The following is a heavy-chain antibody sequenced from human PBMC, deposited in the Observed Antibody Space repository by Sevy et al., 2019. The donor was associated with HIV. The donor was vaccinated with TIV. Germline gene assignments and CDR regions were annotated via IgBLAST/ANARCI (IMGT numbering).Heavy chain of an antibody. J-gene: IGHJ4*02. CDR2: ISTYNGNT. D-gene: IGHD3-3*01. CDR1: GYTFTSYG. CDR3: ARGGEDFWRRVDY. V-gene: IGHV1-18*01. Sequence: ASVKVSCKASGYTFTSYGITWVRQAPGQGLEWMGWISTYNGNTNYAQNLQARVTMTTDTSTSTAYMELRSLSSDDTAVYFCARGGEDFWRRVDYCGQGTLVTVS.